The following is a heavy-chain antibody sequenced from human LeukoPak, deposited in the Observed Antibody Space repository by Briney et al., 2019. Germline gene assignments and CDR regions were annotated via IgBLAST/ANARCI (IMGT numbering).Heavy chain of an antibody. Sequence: GGPLRLSCAASGFIFDDYTMHWVRRVPGKGLEWVSLIDRDGGITNYADSVKGRFTISRDNSKNSMSLQMNGLRTEDSALYYCAKYSGDSSGYTFDSWGQGTLVTVSS. D-gene: IGHD3-22*01. J-gene: IGHJ4*02. V-gene: IGHV3-43*01. CDR3: AKYSGDSSGYTFDS. CDR1: GFIFDDYT. CDR2: IDRDGGIT.